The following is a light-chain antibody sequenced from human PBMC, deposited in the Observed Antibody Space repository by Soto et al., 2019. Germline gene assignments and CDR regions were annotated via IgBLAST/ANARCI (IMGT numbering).Light chain of an antibody. CDR1: QGISNF. Sequence: DIQMTQSPSSLSASVGDRVTITCRASQGISNFLAWYQQKPGKVPKLLISAASTLQSGVPPRFSGSGSGTDFNLTITSLQPDDVATYYCQQYSSVITFGQGTRLE. V-gene: IGKV1-27*01. CDR3: QQYSSVIT. J-gene: IGKJ5*01. CDR2: AAS.